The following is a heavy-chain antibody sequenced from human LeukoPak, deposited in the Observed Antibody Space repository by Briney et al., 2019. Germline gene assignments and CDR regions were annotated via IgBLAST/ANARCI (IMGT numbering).Heavy chain of an antibody. CDR2: IYYSGST. J-gene: IGHJ3*02. CDR1: GGSISSYY. V-gene: IGHV4-59*01. CDR3: ARSRYRSSTSCRDAFDI. D-gene: IGHD2-2*01. Sequence: SETLSLTCTVSGGSISSYYWSWIRQPPGKGLEWIGYIYYSGSTTYNPSLKSRVTISVDTSKNQFSLKLSSVTAADTAVYYCARSRYRSSTSCRDAFDIWGQGTMVTVSS.